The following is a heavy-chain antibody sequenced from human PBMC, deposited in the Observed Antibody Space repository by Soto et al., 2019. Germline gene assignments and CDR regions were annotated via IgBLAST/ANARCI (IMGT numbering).Heavy chain of an antibody. CDR3: AYGSSSAWIDK. CDR1: GGSISNNNW. D-gene: IGHD6-25*01. V-gene: IGHV4-4*02. Sequence: SETLSLTCAVSGGSISNNNWWSWVRQSPGKGLEWIGEIHHSGSTNYNPSLKSRVTISVDTSYNKFFLRLNSVTAADTAVYFCAYGSSSAWIDKWGQGTLVTVSS. CDR2: IHHSGST. J-gene: IGHJ4*02.